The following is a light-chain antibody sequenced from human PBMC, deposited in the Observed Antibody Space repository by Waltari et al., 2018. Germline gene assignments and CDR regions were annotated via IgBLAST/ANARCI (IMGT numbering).Light chain of an antibody. CDR2: GAA. CDR1: QSISTC. Sequence: DIRMTQFPPSLSASVGDRVTISCRASQSISTCLHWFEHKPGGVPKPLIYGAATLQSGVPSRFSGSGSGTDFTLTISTLQSDDVATYYCQQGFGTPRSFGQGTKVEI. CDR3: QQGFGTPRS. V-gene: IGKV1-39*01. J-gene: IGKJ1*01.